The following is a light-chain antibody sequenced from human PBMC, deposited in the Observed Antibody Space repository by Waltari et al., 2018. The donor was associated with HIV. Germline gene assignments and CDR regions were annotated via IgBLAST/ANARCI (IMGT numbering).Light chain of an antibody. CDR1: SSNIGSYY. V-gene: IGLV1-47*01. CDR3: AAWDGSHVV. J-gene: IGLJ2*01. CDR2: RNN. Sequence: QSVLTQPPSASGTPGQRVTISCSGSSSNIGSYYVYWYQQLPGTAPKLLIYRNNRGPSGLPYRFSGSKSGTSAALAISGLRSEDEADYYCAAWDGSHVVFGGGTKLTVL.